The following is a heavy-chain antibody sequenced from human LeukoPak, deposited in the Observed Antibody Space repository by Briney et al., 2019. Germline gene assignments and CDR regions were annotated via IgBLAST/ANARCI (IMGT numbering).Heavy chain of an antibody. Sequence: SETLSLTCTVSGGSISSYYWSWIRQPPGKGLEWIGYTYYSGSTNYNPSLKSRVTISVDTSKNQFSLKLSSVTAADTAVYYCAKDRGGSYGWENWFDPWGQGTLVTVSS. CDR1: GGSISSYY. V-gene: IGHV4-59*12. CDR2: TYYSGST. D-gene: IGHD5-18*01. J-gene: IGHJ5*02. CDR3: AKDRGGSYGWENWFDP.